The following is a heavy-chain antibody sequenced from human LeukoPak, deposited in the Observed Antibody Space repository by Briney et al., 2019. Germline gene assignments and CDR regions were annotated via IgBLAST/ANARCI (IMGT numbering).Heavy chain of an antibody. Sequence: KPSQTLSLTCTVSGGSISSGSYYWSWIRQPAGKGLEWIGRIYTSGSTNYNPSLKSRVTISVDTSKNQFSLKLSSVTAADTAVYYCAREMIVVEPYYFDYWGQGTLVTVSS. V-gene: IGHV4-61*02. CDR3: AREMIVVEPYYFDY. D-gene: IGHD3-22*01. CDR2: IYTSGST. J-gene: IGHJ4*02. CDR1: GGSISSGSYY.